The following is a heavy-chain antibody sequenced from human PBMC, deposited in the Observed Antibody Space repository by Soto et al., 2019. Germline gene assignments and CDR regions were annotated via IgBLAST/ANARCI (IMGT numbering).Heavy chain of an antibody. J-gene: IGHJ6*02. CDR2: MNPNSGNT. D-gene: IGHD4-17*01. V-gene: IGHV1-8*01. Sequence: ASVKVSCKASGYTFTSYDINWVRQATGQGLEWMGWMNPNSGNTGYAQKFQGRVTMTRSTSISTAYMELSSLRSEDTAVYYCARGNYGGNSRYYYGMDVWGQGTTVTVS. CDR3: ARGNYGGNSRYYYGMDV. CDR1: GYTFTSYD.